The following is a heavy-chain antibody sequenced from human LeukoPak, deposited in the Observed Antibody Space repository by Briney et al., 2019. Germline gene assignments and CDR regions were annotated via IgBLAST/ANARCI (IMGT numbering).Heavy chain of an antibody. Sequence: SETLSLTCAVSGGSISSSNWWSWVRQPPGKGLEWIGEIYHSGSTNYNPSLKSRVTISVDTSKNQFSLKLSSVTAADTAVYYCAREAGVTYGSGSYYNLLYYYYYMDVWGKGTTVTISS. J-gene: IGHJ6*03. CDR3: AREAGVTYGSGSYYNLLYYYYYMDV. CDR1: GGSISSSNW. D-gene: IGHD3-10*01. V-gene: IGHV4-4*02. CDR2: IYHSGST.